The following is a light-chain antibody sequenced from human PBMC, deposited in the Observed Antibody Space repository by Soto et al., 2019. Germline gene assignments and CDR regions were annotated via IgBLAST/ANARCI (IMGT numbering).Light chain of an antibody. Sequence: EIEVTQSPATLSLSPGERATLSCRTSQSVGSYLAWYQKKPGQAPRLLIYDASNRATGIPARFSGGVSGRDFTLTVSSLEPEDFAVYYCQQCSNWPPLTFGGGTKMEI. CDR1: QSVGSY. CDR2: DAS. V-gene: IGKV3-11*02. J-gene: IGKJ4*01. CDR3: QQCSNWPPLT.